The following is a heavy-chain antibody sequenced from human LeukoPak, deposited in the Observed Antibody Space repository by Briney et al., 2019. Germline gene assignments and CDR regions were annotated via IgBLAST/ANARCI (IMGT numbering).Heavy chain of an antibody. CDR2: IQSKTDGGTT. J-gene: IGHJ4*02. Sequence: GGSLRLSCAASGFPFSDAWMTWVRQAPGKGLECVGFIQSKTDGGTTDSATPVKGRFTVSRDDSKNTLYLQMNSLKTEDTAVYYCTTWSSQFDHWGQGTLVTVSS. D-gene: IGHD6-6*01. CDR1: GFPFSDAW. V-gene: IGHV3-15*01. CDR3: TTWSSQFDH.